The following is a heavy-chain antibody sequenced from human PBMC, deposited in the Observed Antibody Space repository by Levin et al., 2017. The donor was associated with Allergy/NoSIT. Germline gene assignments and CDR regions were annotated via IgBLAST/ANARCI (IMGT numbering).Heavy chain of an antibody. Sequence: PSETLSLTCTVSGGSISSSSYYWGWIRQPPGTGLEWIGSIYYSGSTYYNPSLKSRVTISVDTSKNQFSLKLSSVTAADTAVYYCARHGGGSSSLLDMSNFDYWGQGTRVTVSS. V-gene: IGHV4-39*01. CDR3: ARHGGGSSSLLDMSNFDY. CDR2: IYYSGST. D-gene: IGHD6-13*01. CDR1: GGSISSSSYY. J-gene: IGHJ4*02.